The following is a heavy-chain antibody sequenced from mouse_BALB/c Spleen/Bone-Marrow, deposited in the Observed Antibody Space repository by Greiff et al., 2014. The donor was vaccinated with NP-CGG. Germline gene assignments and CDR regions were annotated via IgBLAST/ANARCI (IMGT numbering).Heavy chain of an antibody. CDR3: ARNLLPPYWYFDV. J-gene: IGHJ1*01. V-gene: IGHV2-9*02. Sequence: VQLQQSGPGLVAPSQCLSITCTVSGFSLTTYGVHWVRQSPGKGLEWLGVIWAGGSTNYNSTLMSRLGISKDNSKNQVFLKMNSLQTDDTAIYYCARNLLPPYWYFDVWGAGTTVTVSS. CDR2: IWAGGST. CDR1: GFSLTTYG. D-gene: IGHD1-1*01.